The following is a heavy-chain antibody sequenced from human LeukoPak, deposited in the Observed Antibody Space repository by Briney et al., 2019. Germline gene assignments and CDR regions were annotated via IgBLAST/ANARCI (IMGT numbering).Heavy chain of an antibody. D-gene: IGHD6-13*01. V-gene: IGHV3-53*01. CDR1: GFTFSSYS. CDR3: ARDPGSSWPHYFDY. Sequence: GGSLRLSCAASGFTFSSYSMNWVRQAPGKGLEWVSVIYSGGSTYYADSVKGRFTISRDNSKNTLYLQMNNLRAEDTAVYYCARDPGSSWPHYFDYWGQGTLVTVSS. CDR2: IYSGGST. J-gene: IGHJ4*02.